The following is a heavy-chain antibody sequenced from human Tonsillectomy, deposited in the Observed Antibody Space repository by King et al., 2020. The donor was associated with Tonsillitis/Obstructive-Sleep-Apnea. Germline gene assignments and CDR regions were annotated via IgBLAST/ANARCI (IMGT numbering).Heavy chain of an antibody. V-gene: IGHV7-4-1*02. D-gene: IGHD3-3*01. CDR2: INTNTGNP. Sequence: VQLVESGSELKKPGASVKVSCKASGYTFTSYAMNWVRQAPGQGLEWMGWINTNTGNPTYAQGFTGRFVFSLDTSVSTAYLQISSLKAEDTAVYYCARDSGRYHFWIGYYNQIYYFDYWGQGTLVTVSS. CDR1: GYTFTSYA. CDR3: ARDSGRYHFWIGYYNQIYYFDY. J-gene: IGHJ4*02.